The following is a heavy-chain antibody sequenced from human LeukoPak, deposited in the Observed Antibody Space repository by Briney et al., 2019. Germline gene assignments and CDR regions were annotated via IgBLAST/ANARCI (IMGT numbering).Heavy chain of an antibody. CDR1: GFTVSSNY. CDR3: ARLREIPVFGVVTKSTSYFDY. J-gene: IGHJ4*02. V-gene: IGHV3-7*01. D-gene: IGHD3-3*01. CDR2: IEQDRSEK. Sequence: GGSLRLSCAASGFTVSSNYMSWVRQAPGKGLELVANIEQDRSEKYYVDSVKGRFTISRDNAKNSLYLQMNSLRAEDTAVYYCARLREIPVFGVVTKSTSYFDYWGQGTLVTVSS.